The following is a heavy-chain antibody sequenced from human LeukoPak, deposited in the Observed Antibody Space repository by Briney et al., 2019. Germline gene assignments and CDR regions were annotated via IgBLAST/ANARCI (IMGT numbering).Heavy chain of an antibody. CDR1: GFSLSTSGVG. V-gene: IGHV2-5*01. J-gene: IGHJ4*02. D-gene: IGHD6-19*01. Sequence: SGPTLVNPTQILTLTCTFSGFSLSTSGVGVGWFRQPPGKALEWLTLIYWNDDKRYSPSLKSRLTITKDTSRNQVVLTMTNMDPVDTATYYCAHTGVAGTDWIVPYFDYWGQGTLVTVSS. CDR2: IYWNDDK. CDR3: AHTGVAGTDWIVPYFDY.